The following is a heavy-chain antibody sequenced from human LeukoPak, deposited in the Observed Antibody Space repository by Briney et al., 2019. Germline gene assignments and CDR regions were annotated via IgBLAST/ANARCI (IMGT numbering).Heavy chain of an antibody. Sequence: SETLSLTCAVSGGSISSSNWWSWVRQPPGKGLEWIGEIYHSGSTNYNPSLKSRVTISVDKSKNQFSLKLSSVTAADTAVYYCARFQYYDSWSGSNAFDIWGQGTMVTVSS. CDR1: GGSISSSNW. CDR2: IYHSGST. D-gene: IGHD3-3*01. CDR3: ARFQYYDSWSGSNAFDI. J-gene: IGHJ3*02. V-gene: IGHV4-4*02.